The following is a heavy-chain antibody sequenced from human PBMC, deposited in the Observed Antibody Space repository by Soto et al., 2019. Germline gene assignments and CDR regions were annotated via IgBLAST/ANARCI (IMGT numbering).Heavy chain of an antibody. J-gene: IGHJ4*02. CDR2: MYYGGNT. CDR1: GASVTTYY. CDR3: ATGRGGYATPY. Sequence: QVQLEESGPGLVKPSETLSLACSVSGASVTTYYWNWIRQPPGKRLEWIGHMYYGGNTDYNPSLKGRASFSVDTSKNQFSLNLTSLTAADTAVYYCATGRGGYATPYWGQGILVVVSS. V-gene: IGHV4-59*02. D-gene: IGHD5-12*01.